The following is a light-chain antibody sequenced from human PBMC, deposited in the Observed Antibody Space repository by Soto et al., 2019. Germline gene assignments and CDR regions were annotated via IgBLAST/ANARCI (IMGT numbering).Light chain of an antibody. J-gene: IGLJ3*02. CDR3: SVWADSLNGWV. V-gene: IGLV1-44*01. Sequence: QSVLTQPPSASGTPGQRVTISCSGSNSNIGSHTVNWYQQLPGPAPKLLMYSNNQRPSAVPDRFSGSKSGTSDSLAMSGLESEDEADYYCSVWADSLNGWVFGGGTKLTVL. CDR1: NSNIGSHT. CDR2: SNN.